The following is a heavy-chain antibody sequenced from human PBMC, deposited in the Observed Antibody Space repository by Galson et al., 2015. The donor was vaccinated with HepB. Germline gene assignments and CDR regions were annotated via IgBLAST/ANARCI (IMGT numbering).Heavy chain of an antibody. D-gene: IGHD2-2*01. CDR2: INPSGGST. V-gene: IGHV1-46*01. J-gene: IGHJ5*02. CDR1: GYTFTSYY. CDR3: ARDFLSLSSTSDNWFDP. Sequence: SVKVSCKASGYTFTSYYMHWVRQAPGQGLEWMGIINPSGGSTSYAQKFQGRVTMTRDTSTSTVYMELSSLRSEDTAVYYCARDFLSLSSTSDNWFDPWGQGTLVTVSS.